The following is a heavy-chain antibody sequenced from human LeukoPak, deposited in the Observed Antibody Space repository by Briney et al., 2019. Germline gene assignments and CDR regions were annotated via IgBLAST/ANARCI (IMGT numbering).Heavy chain of an antibody. V-gene: IGHV3-48*01. D-gene: IGHD6-19*01. CDR2: ISSSSSTI. CDR3: AREARRESSGWFVEF. Sequence: GGSLRLSCAASGFTFSSYSMNWVRQAPGKGLEWVSYISSSSSTIYYADSVKGRFTISRDNAKNSLYLQMNSLRAEDTAVYYCAREARRESSGWFVEFWGQGTLVTVSS. J-gene: IGHJ4*02. CDR1: GFTFSSYS.